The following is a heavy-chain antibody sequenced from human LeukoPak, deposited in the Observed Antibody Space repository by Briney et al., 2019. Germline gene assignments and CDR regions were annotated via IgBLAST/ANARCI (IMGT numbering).Heavy chain of an antibody. V-gene: IGHV4-39*01. CDR2: IYYSGST. Sequence: SETLSLTCTVSGGSISSSSYYWGWIRQPPGKGLEWIGSIYYSGSTYYNLSLKSRVTISVDTSKNQFSLKLSSVTAADTAVYYCARQRYYDSSGYYLDWFNWFDPWGQGTLVTVSS. CDR1: GGSISSSSYY. CDR3: ARQRYYDSSGYYLDWFNWFDP. D-gene: IGHD3-22*01. J-gene: IGHJ5*02.